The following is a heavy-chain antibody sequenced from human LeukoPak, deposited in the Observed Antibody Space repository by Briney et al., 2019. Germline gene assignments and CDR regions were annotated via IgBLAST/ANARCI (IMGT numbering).Heavy chain of an antibody. J-gene: IGHJ4*02. CDR3: ARERQASTSGTTDYDY. D-gene: IGHD1-1*01. Sequence: GGSLRLSCAASGFTFSSYWMSWVRQAPGKGLEWVANIKQDGSEKYYVDSVKGRFTISRDDAKNSLYLQMNSLRAGDTAIYYCARERQASTSGTTDYDYWGQGTLVTVSS. CDR1: GFTFSSYW. CDR2: IKQDGSEK. V-gene: IGHV3-7*01.